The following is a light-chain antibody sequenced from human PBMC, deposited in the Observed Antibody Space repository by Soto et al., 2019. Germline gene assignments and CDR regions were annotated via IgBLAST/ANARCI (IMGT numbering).Light chain of an antibody. Sequence: QSVLTQPDSVSDSPGQSITIYCTGTSXDVGGSNHVSWYQQHPGKAPKLMIYDVTNRPSGVSHRFSGSKSGSTASLIISGLQAEDEPDYYCVSFTSSTTYVVGTGTKVTV. J-gene: IGLJ1*01. CDR1: SXDVGGSNH. CDR3: VSFTSSTTYV. V-gene: IGLV2-14*01. CDR2: DVT.